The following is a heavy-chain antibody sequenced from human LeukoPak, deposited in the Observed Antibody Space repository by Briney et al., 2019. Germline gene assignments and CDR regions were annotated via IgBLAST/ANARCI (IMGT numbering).Heavy chain of an antibody. J-gene: IGHJ4*02. V-gene: IGHV3-23*01. CDR3: AKDFYSGSYYEYGYFDY. Sequence: GGSLRLSCAASGFTFSSYAMSWVRQAPGKGLEWVSAISGSGGSTYYADSVKGRFTISRDNPKNTLYLQMNSLRAEDTAVYYCAKDFYSGSYYEYGYFDYWGQGTLVTVSS. CDR2: ISGSGGST. CDR1: GFTFSSYA. D-gene: IGHD1-26*01.